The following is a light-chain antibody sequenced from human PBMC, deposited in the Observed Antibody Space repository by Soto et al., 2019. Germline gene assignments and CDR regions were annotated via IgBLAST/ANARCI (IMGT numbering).Light chain of an antibody. CDR2: KIS. V-gene: IGKV2-24*01. CDR1: QSLEHTDGNTY. Sequence: DIVMTQTPLSSPVTVGQPASISCRSSQSLEHTDGNTYLSWLQQRPGQPPRLLMYKISNRFSGVPDRFSGSGEGTDFTLKISMVEAEDVGVYYLMQVTHWPFPFGPGTKLEIK. CDR3: MQVTHWPFP. J-gene: IGKJ2*01.